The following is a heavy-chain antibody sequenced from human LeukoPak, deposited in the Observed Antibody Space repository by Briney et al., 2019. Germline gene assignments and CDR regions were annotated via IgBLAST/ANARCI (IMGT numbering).Heavy chain of an antibody. V-gene: IGHV1-2*02. CDR3: ARSATVLRFLEWLGDY. Sequence: GASVKVSCKASGGTFSSYAISWVRQAPGQGLEWMGWINPNSGGTNYAQKFQGRVTMTRDTSISTAYMELSRLRSDDTAVYYCARSATVLRFLEWLGDYWGQGTLVTVSS. CDR2: INPNSGGT. D-gene: IGHD3-3*01. CDR1: GGTFSSYA. J-gene: IGHJ4*02.